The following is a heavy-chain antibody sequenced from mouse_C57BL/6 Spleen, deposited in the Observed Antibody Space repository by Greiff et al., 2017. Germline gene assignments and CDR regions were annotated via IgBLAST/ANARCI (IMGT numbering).Heavy chain of an antibody. CDR2: IYPRSGNT. V-gene: IGHV1-81*01. D-gene: IGHD2-5*01. CDR3: ARPYYSNPAWFAY. Sequence: QVQLQQSGAELARPGASVKLSCKASGYTFTSYGISWVKQRTGQGLEWIGEIYPRSGNTYYNEKFKGKATLTADKSSSTAYMELRRLTSEDSAVYFCARPYYSNPAWFAYWGQGTLVTVSA. CDR1: GYTFTSYG. J-gene: IGHJ3*01.